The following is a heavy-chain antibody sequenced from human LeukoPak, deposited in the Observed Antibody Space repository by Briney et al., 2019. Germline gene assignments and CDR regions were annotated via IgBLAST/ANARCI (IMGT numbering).Heavy chain of an antibody. V-gene: IGHV1-2*02. CDR1: GYTFTGYY. D-gene: IGHD5-18*01. J-gene: IGHJ4*02. CDR2: INPNSGGT. Sequence: GASVKVSCKASGYTFTGYYMHWVRQAPGQGLEWMGWINPNSGGTNYAQKFQDRVTMTRDTSISTAYMELSRLRSDDTAVYYCARAGDTAMVTGFDYWGQGTLVTVSS. CDR3: ARAGDTAMVTGFDY.